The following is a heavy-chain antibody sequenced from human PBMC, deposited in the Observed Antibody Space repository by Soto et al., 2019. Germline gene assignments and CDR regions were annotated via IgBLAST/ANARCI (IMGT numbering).Heavy chain of an antibody. D-gene: IGHD2-15*01. CDR1: GGSITSGGSF. Sequence: SETLSLTCTVSGGSITSGGSFWSWIRQHPGKGPEWIAFIGYSGATSYNPSLASRDTISADTYESQFSLNLRSVTAADTAVYYCARGGASSQWFAPWGQGTLVTVYS. V-gene: IGHV4-31*03. J-gene: IGHJ5*02. CDR3: ARGGASSQWFAP. CDR2: IGYSGAT.